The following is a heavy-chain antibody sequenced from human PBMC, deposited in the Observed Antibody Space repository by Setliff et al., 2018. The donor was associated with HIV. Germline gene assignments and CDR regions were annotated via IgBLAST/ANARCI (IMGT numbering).Heavy chain of an antibody. CDR3: ARVVNHYDSSGYFGGYYYYMDV. CDR2: MYYSGST. D-gene: IGHD3-22*01. CDR1: GGSISSGGYY. Sequence: SETLSLTCTVSGGSISSGGYYWTWIRQHPGKGLEWLGYMYYSGSTFYNPSLKSRVTISEDTSKNQFSLKLSSVTAADTAVYYCARVVNHYDSSGYFGGYYYYMDVWGKGTTVTVSS. V-gene: IGHV4-31*03. J-gene: IGHJ6*03.